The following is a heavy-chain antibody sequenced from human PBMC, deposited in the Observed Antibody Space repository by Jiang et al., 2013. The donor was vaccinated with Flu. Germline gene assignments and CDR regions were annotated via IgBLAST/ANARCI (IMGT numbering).Heavy chain of an antibody. Sequence: GAEVKKPGESLKISCKGSGYSFTSYWIGWVRQMPGKGLEWMGIIYPGDSDTRYSPSFQGQVTISADKSISTAYLQWSSLKASDTAMYYCARHSHGYGSGSYYGGGRDYWGQGTLVTVSS. V-gene: IGHV5-51*01. CDR1: GYSFTSYW. D-gene: IGHD3-10*01. CDR3: ARHSHGYGSGSYYGGGRDY. J-gene: IGHJ4*02. CDR2: IYPGDSDT.